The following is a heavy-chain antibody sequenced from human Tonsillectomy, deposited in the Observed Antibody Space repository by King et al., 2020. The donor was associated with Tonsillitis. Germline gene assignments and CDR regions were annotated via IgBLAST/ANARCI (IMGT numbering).Heavy chain of an antibody. J-gene: IGHJ6*03. Sequence: VQLVESGGGLVQPGGSLRLSCAASGFTFSSYWMHWVRQAPGKGLVWVSRINSVGSSTSYADSVKGRFTISRDNAKNTLYLQMNSLRAEDTAVYYCARQSEGDGYNGYYYYMDVWGKGTTVTVSS. CDR2: INSVGSST. V-gene: IGHV3-74*01. CDR3: ARQSEGDGYNGYYYYMDV. D-gene: IGHD5-24*01. CDR1: GFTFSSYW.